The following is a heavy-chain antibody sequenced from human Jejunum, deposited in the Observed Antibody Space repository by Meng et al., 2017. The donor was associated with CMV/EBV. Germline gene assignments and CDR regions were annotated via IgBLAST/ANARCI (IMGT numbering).Heavy chain of an antibody. CDR3: ARFGGLFDY. D-gene: IGHD3-16*01. V-gene: IGHV3-7*01. Sequence: SSAASGFAFSICWMSWVRQAPGKGLEWVSNIKQDGSDEYYVDSVKGRFTISRDNAKNSLYLQMNSLRAEDTAVYYCARFGGLFDYCGQGTRVTVSS. J-gene: IGHJ4*02. CDR1: GFAFSICW. CDR2: IKQDGSDE.